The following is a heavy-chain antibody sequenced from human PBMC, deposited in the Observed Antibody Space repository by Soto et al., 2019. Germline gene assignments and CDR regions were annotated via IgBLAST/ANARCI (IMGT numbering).Heavy chain of an antibody. V-gene: IGHV4-34*01. CDR2: ISHSGST. Sequence: SETLSLTCAVYCGSFSGYYWSWIRQPPGKGLEWIGEISHSGSTNYNPSLKSRVSISVDTSKNQFSLKLSSVTAADTAVYYCARGKSDYDILTGPQGPYYYYGMDVWGQGTTVTVSS. D-gene: IGHD3-9*01. CDR1: CGSFSGYY. J-gene: IGHJ6*02. CDR3: ARGKSDYDILTGPQGPYYYYGMDV.